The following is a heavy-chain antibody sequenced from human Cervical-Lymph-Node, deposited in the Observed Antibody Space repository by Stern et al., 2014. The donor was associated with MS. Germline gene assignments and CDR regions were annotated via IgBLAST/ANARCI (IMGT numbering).Heavy chain of an antibody. CDR2: ISYDGSNK. D-gene: IGHD3-22*01. V-gene: IGHV3-30*01. Sequence: VQLVESGGGVVQPGRSLRLSCAASGFTFSSYAMHWVRQAPGKGLEWVAVISYDGSNKYYADSVKGRFTISRDNSKNTLYLQMNSLRAEDTAVYYCARVGSLVVAPSRYWGQGTLVTVSS. CDR1: GFTFSSYA. CDR3: ARVGSLVVAPSRY. J-gene: IGHJ4*02.